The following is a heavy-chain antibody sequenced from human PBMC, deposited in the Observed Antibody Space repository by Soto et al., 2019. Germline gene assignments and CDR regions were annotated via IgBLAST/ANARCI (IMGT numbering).Heavy chain of an antibody. Sequence: ASVKVSCKASGYTFTSCDINWVRQAPGQGLEWMGWISAYNGNTNYAQKLQGRVTITRDTSASTAYMELSSLRSEDTAVYYCARDLGGYYPWGQGTLVTVSS. J-gene: IGHJ5*02. CDR3: ARDLGGYYP. V-gene: IGHV1-18*01. CDR1: GYTFTSCD. CDR2: ISAYNGNT. D-gene: IGHD3-22*01.